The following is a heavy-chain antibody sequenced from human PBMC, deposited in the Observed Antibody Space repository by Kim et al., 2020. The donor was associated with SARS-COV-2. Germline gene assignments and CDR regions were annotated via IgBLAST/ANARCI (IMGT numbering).Heavy chain of an antibody. V-gene: IGHV1-2*05. CDR1: GYTFTGYF. CDR3: ARSPLGYCSGGSYSLDAFDI. D-gene: IGHD2-15*01. J-gene: IGHJ3*02. CDR2: INPNSGGT. Sequence: ASVKVSCMASGYTFTGYFIHWVRQAPGQGLEWMGRINPNSGGTNSAQQFQDRFTMTTDTSTSTAYMELTNLRSDDTVIFYCARSPLGYCSGGSYSLDAFDIWGQGTLVTVTS.